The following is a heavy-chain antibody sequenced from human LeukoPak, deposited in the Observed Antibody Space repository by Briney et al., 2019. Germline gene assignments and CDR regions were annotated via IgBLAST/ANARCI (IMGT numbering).Heavy chain of an antibody. Sequence: GGSLRLSCAASGFTFDSFAITWVRQAQGKGLEWVSAISGSGGSTYYADSVKGRFTISRDNSKNTLYLQMNSLRAEDTAVYYCANKKRLDYYDSSGYSFDYWGQGTLVTVPS. CDR1: GFTFDSFA. V-gene: IGHV3-23*01. D-gene: IGHD3-22*01. CDR2: ISGSGGST. CDR3: ANKKRLDYYDSSGYSFDY. J-gene: IGHJ4*02.